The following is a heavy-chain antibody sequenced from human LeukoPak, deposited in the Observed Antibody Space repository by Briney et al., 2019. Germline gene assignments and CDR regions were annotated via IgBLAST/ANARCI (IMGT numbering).Heavy chain of an antibody. CDR1: GGSISSSSYY. J-gene: IGHJ4*02. CDR2: IYYSGST. D-gene: IGHD3-10*01. CDR3: ARLPAPSGWVY. V-gene: IGHV4-39*01. Sequence: SQTLSLTCTVSGGSISSSSYYWGWIRQPPGKGLEWIGSIYYSGSTYYNPSLKSRVTISVDTSKNQFSLKLSSVTAADTAVYYCARLPAPSGWVYWGQGTLVTVSS.